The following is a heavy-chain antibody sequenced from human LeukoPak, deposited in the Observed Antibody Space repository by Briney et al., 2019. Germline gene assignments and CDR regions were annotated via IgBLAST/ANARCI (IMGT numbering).Heavy chain of an antibody. D-gene: IGHD3-22*01. CDR1: GGSFSGYY. Sequence: TSETLSLTCAVYGGSFSGYYWSWIRQPPGKGLEWIGEINHSGSTNHNPSLKSRVTISVDTSKNQFSLKLSSVTAADTAVYYCARFSDSSGYSWGQGTLVTVSS. J-gene: IGHJ4*02. CDR2: INHSGST. V-gene: IGHV4-34*01. CDR3: ARFSDSSGYS.